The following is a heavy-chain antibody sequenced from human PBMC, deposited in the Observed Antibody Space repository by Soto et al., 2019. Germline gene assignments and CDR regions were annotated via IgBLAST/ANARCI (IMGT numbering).Heavy chain of an antibody. CDR1: GFAFSVYA. V-gene: IGHV3-23*01. CDR2: FSGSDQST. Sequence: EVQLLESGGDLVQPGGSLRLSCAASGFAFSVYAMSWVRQAPGKGLEWVSTFSGSDQSTDYADSVKGRFTITRDNSENTLFLHMSSLRADDTAIYYWARDKFNGAFDLWGQGTMVTVSS. J-gene: IGHJ3*01. D-gene: IGHD2-8*01. CDR3: ARDKFNGAFDL.